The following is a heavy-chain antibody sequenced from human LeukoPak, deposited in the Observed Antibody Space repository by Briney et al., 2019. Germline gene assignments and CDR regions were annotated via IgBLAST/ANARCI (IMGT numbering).Heavy chain of an antibody. CDR3: ARESAATSSFDY. CDR2: IYYSGST. CDR1: GGSISSGAYY. V-gene: IGHV4-31*03. Sequence: PSRTLSLTCTVSGGSISSGAYYWSWIRQHPGKGPEWIGYIYYSGSTYYNPSLKSRVAISIDTSKNQFSLQLSSVTAADTAVYHCARESAATSSFDYWGQGTLATVSS. D-gene: IGHD2-15*01. J-gene: IGHJ4*02.